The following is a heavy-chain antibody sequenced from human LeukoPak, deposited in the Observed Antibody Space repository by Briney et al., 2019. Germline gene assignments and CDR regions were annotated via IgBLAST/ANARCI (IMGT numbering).Heavy chain of an antibody. CDR1: GGIFSKYG. Sequence: ASVKVSCKASGGIFSKYGISWVRQAPGQGLEWMGWISAYNGNTNYAQKLQGRVTMTTDTSTSTAYMELRSLRSDDTAVYYCARGHYSGSYFDYWGQGTLVTVSS. CDR3: ARGHYSGSYFDY. V-gene: IGHV1-18*01. CDR2: ISAYNGNT. J-gene: IGHJ4*02. D-gene: IGHD1-26*01.